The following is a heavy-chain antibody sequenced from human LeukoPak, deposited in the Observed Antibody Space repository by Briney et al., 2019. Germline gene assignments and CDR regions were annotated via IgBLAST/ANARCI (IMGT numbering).Heavy chain of an antibody. CDR2: IYSGGAT. CDR3: ARDPPAVAANTYG. CDR1: GFTVSNNY. J-gene: IGHJ4*02. D-gene: IGHD6-6*01. V-gene: IGHV3-66*01. Sequence: PGGSLRLSCAASGFTVSNNYMRWVRQAPGKGLEWVSLIYSGGATFYADAAKGRFTISRDGSKNTLYLQMNSLRAEDTAVYYCARDPPAVAANTYGWGQGTLVTVSS.